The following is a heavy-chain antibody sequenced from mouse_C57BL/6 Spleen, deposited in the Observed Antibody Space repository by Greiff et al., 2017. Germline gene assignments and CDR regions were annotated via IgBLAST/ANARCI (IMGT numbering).Heavy chain of an antibody. Sequence: QVQLQQSGAELVRPGTSVKVSCKASGYAFTNYLIEWVKQRPGQGLEWIGVINPGSGGTNYNEKFKGKATLTADKSSSTAYMQLSSLTSEDSAVYVCARSTTERYFDYWGQGTTLTVSS. CDR3: ARSTTERYFDY. D-gene: IGHD1-1*01. CDR1: GYAFTNYL. V-gene: IGHV1-54*01. CDR2: INPGSGGT. J-gene: IGHJ2*01.